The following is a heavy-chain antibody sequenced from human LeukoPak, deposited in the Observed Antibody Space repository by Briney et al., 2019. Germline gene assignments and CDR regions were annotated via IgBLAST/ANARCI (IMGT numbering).Heavy chain of an antibody. CDR3: ARAKEYYYDSSGYSDAFDI. Sequence: ASVQVSCKASGYTFTSYFMHWVRQAPGQGLEWMGIINPSGGSTSYAQNFQGRVTMTRDMSTSTVYMELSSLRSEDTAVYYCARAKEYYYDSSGYSDAFDIWGQGTMVTVSS. D-gene: IGHD3-22*01. V-gene: IGHV1-46*01. J-gene: IGHJ3*02. CDR1: GYTFTSYF. CDR2: INPSGGST.